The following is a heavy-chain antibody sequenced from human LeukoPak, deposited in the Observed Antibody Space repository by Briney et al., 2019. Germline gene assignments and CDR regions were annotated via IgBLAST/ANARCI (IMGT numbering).Heavy chain of an antibody. Sequence: GGSLRLSCAASGFTFSSYAMSWVRQAPGKGLEWVSAISGSGGSTYYADSVKGRFTISRDNSKNTLYLQMNSLRAEDTAVYYLAKDPFGGGDGLRGLFDYWGQGTLVTVSS. CDR1: GFTFSSYA. CDR3: AKDPFGGGDGLRGLFDY. J-gene: IGHJ4*02. D-gene: IGHD2-21*01. V-gene: IGHV3-23*01. CDR2: ISGSGGST.